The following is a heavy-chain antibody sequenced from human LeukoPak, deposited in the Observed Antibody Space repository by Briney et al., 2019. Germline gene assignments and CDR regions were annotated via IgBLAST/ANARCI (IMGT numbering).Heavy chain of an antibody. CDR1: GYTFTSYG. CDR3: ARVGGWLYYYGMDV. Sequence: VASVKVSCKASGYTFTSYGISWVRQAPGQGLEWMGGIIPIFGTANYAQKFQGRVTITADESTSTAYMELSSLRSEDTAVYYCARVGGWLYYYGMDVWGQGTTVTVSS. V-gene: IGHV1-69*13. CDR2: IIPIFGTA. D-gene: IGHD6-19*01. J-gene: IGHJ6*02.